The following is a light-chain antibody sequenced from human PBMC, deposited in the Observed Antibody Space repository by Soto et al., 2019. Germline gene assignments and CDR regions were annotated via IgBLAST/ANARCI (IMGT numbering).Light chain of an antibody. Sequence: DIQMTQSASSLSASVGDRVTITCRASQGISNFLAWYQQKPGKVPKLLIYAASTLQSGVPSRFSGGGSGTDFTLTISRLEPEDFAVYYCQQYGSSGTFGQGTKVDI. CDR3: QQYGSSGT. V-gene: IGKV1-27*01. J-gene: IGKJ1*01. CDR1: QGISNF. CDR2: AAS.